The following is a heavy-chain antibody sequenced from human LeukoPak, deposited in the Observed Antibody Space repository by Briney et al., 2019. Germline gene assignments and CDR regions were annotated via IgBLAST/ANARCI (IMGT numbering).Heavy chain of an antibody. V-gene: IGHV3-7*01. CDR1: GFTFNTYW. CDR2: TKKDGSEK. D-gene: IGHD2-21*01. CDR3: VREGYFVFDF. Sequence: GGSLRLSCGASGFTFNTYWMSWVRQAPGKGLEWVANTKKDGSEKYYVDSVKGRFTISRDNAKNLLYLQMNSLRVEDTAVYYCVREGYFVFDFWGQGALVTVSS. J-gene: IGHJ4*02.